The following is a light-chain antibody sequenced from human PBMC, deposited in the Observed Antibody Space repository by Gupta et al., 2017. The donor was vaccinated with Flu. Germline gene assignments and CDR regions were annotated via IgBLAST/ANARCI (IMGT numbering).Light chain of an antibody. CDR2: GAS. CDR3: QQYNNWPPIT. V-gene: IGKV3-15*01. Sequence: ERATLSCRASQSVSSSLAWYLQKPGQAPRLLIYGASTRATGIPARFSGSGSGTEFTLTISSLQSEDFAVYYCQQYNNWPPITFGQGTRLEIK. CDR1: QSVSSS. J-gene: IGKJ5*01.